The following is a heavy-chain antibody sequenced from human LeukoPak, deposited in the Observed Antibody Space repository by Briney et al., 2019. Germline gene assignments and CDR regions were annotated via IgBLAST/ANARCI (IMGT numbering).Heavy chain of an antibody. J-gene: IGHJ5*02. CDR2: INHSGST. CDR3: ARGRARGYSTVGWFDP. V-gene: IGHV4-34*01. CDR1: GGSFSGYY. D-gene: IGHD6-13*01. Sequence: SETVSLTCAVYGGSFSGYYWSWIRQPPGKWQEWIGEINHSGSTNYNPSLKSRVTISVDTSINHFSLKLSSVTAASTAVYYCARGRARGYSTVGWFDPWGQGTLVTVSS.